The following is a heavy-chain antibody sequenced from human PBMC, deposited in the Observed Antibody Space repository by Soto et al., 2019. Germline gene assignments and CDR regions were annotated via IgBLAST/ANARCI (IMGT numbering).Heavy chain of an antibody. Sequence: PGGSLRLSSADPECGLAEMPSPGASLGCRIGLEKKKLISYDGNNKDYAASVKGRLTISRDNSKKTLYLQMNSLRAEDTAVYYCARDPLWGTAMVLWYFDFWGRGTLDTVS. J-gene: IGHJ2*01. V-gene: IGHV3-30-3*01. CDR1: ECGLAEMP. D-gene: IGHD5-18*01. CDR2: ISYDGNNK. CDR3: ARDPLWGTAMVLWYFDF.